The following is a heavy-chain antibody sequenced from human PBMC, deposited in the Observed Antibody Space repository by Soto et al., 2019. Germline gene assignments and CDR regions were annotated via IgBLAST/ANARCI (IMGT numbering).Heavy chain of an antibody. CDR2: ISAYNGNT. CDR3: ARAVAGTNWFDP. V-gene: IGHV1-18*04. Sequence: ASVKVSCKASGYTFTSYGISWVRQAPGQGLEWMGWISAYNGNTNYAQKLQGRVTMTTDTSTSTAYMELRSLRSNDTAVYYCARAVAGTNWFDPWGQGTLVTVSS. J-gene: IGHJ5*02. D-gene: IGHD6-19*01. CDR1: GYTFTSYG.